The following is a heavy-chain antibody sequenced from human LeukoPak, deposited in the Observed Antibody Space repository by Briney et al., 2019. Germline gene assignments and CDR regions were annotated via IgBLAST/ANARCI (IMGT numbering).Heavy chain of an antibody. J-gene: IGHJ6*02. CDR1: GYTFTSYD. Sequence: GASVKVSCKASGYTFTSYDINWVRQATGQGLEWMGWMNPNSGNTGYAQKFQGRVTMTRNTSISTAYMELSSLRSEDTAVYYCARDSRGSGSYYFPNYYYYYGMDVWGQGTTVTVSS. CDR2: MNPNSGNT. V-gene: IGHV1-8*01. D-gene: IGHD3-10*01. CDR3: ARDSRGSGSYYFPNYYYYYGMDV.